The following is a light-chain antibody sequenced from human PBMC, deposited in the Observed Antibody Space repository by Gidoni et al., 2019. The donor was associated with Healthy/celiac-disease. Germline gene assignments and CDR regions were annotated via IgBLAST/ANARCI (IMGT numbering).Light chain of an antibody. V-gene: IGKV3-20*01. Sequence: ETVLTQSPGTLSLSPGERATLSCRASQDFRGTYLAGYQQKPGQAPRLLIYDASSRATGIPDRFSGSVSGTDFTLTISRLEPEDCAIYYCQQYGTSPFTFGPGTKVDVK. CDR3: QQYGTSPFT. CDR1: QDFRGTY. CDR2: DAS. J-gene: IGKJ3*01.